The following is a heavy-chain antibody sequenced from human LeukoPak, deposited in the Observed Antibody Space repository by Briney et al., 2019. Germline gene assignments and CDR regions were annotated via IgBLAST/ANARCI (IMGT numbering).Heavy chain of an antibody. CDR3: ANPYYYDSSGYYYYIDY. CDR2: ISVGGGNT. V-gene: IGHV3-23*01. J-gene: IGHJ4*02. D-gene: IGHD3-22*01. Sequence: GGSPRLSCAASGFTFSSSAMSWVRQAPGRGLEWVSGISVGGGNTYYADSVKGRFTISRDNSKNTLYLQMNSLRAEDTAVYYCANPYYYDSSGYYYYIDYWGQGTLVTVSS. CDR1: GFTFSSSA.